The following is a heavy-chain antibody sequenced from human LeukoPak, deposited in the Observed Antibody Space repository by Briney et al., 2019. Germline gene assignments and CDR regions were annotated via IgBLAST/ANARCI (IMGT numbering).Heavy chain of an antibody. CDR1: GFTFSSYW. D-gene: IGHD1-26*01. V-gene: IGHV3-74*01. CDR2: IDKDGSST. J-gene: IGHJ4*02. CDR3: AREVPRGGSYYEDY. Sequence: GQSLRLPCAASGFTFSSYWMQRVRQAPGKGLVWVSRIDKDGSSTTYADSVKGRFTISRDNAKNMLYMQMNSLGAEDTAVYYCAREVPRGGSYYEDYWGQGTLVTVSS.